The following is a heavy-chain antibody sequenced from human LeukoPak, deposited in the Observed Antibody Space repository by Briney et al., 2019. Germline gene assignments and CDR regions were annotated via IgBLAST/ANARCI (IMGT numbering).Heavy chain of an antibody. J-gene: IGHJ4*02. CDR3: AHRQNYYDSSIFDY. Sequence: SGPTLVKPTQPLTLTCTFAGFSLSARGVGVGWIRQPPGKALERLALISWDDDKRYSPSLKSRLTITRDTSKNQVVLTMTNMDPVDTATYYCAHRQNYYDSSIFDYWGQGTLVTVSS. D-gene: IGHD3-22*01. CDR2: ISWDDDK. CDR1: GFSLSARGVG. V-gene: IGHV2-5*02.